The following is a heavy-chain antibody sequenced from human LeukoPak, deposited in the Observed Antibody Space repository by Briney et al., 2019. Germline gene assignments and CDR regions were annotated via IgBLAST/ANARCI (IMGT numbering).Heavy chain of an antibody. CDR3: ARPYCSSTSCYYVY. D-gene: IGHD2-2*01. J-gene: IGHJ4*02. V-gene: IGHV1-2*02. Sequence: ASVKVSCKASGYTFTGYYMHWVRQAPGQGLEWMGWINPNSGGTNYAQKFQGRVTMTRDTSISTAYMKLSRLRSDDTAVYYCARPYCSSTSCYYVYWGQGTLVTVSS. CDR1: GYTFTGYY. CDR2: INPNSGGT.